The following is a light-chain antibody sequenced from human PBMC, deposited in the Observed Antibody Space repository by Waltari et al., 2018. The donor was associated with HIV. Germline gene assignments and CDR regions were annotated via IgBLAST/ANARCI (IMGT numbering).Light chain of an antibody. CDR3: QVWDYNSDRWV. CDR2: DDS. Sequence: SYVLTQPPSVSVAPGQTARITCGGNNIGTKNMHWYQQRPGQAPVLVVSDDSDRPSDIPERFSGSNSANTDTLSISRVEAGDEADYYCQVWDYNSDRWVFGGGTKLTVL. CDR1: NIGTKN. J-gene: IGLJ3*02. V-gene: IGLV3-21*02.